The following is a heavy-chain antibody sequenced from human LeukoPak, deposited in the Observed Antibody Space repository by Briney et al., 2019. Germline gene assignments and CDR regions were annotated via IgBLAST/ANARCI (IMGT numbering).Heavy chain of an antibody. Sequence: GGSLRLSCAASEFTFSSYAMQWVRQAPGKGLEWVSGISGSGGSTYYADSVKGRFTISRDNSKNTLYLQMNSLRAEDTAVYYCARDHYDSSGYYDYWGQGTLVTVSS. CDR1: EFTFSSYA. J-gene: IGHJ4*02. V-gene: IGHV3-23*01. D-gene: IGHD3-22*01. CDR3: ARDHYDSSGYYDY. CDR2: ISGSGGST.